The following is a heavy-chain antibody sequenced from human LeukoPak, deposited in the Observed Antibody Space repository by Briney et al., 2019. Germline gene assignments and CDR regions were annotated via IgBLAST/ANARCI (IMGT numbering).Heavy chain of an antibody. J-gene: IGHJ4*02. Sequence: ASVKASCKASGYTFTSYYMHWVRQAPGQGLEWMGIINPSVGSTSYAQKFQGRVTMTRDTSTSTVYMELSSLRSEDTAVYYCARDLALAHCSGGSCYELDYWGQGTLVTVSS. CDR3: ARDLALAHCSGGSCYELDY. D-gene: IGHD2-15*01. V-gene: IGHV1-46*01. CDR2: INPSVGST. CDR1: GYTFTSYY.